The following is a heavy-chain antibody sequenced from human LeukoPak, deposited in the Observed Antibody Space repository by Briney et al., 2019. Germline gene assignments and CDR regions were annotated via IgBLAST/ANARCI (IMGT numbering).Heavy chain of an antibody. Sequence: ASVKVSFKTSGYTFTIYGISWVRQAPGQGLEWMGLISAYGNTNYAQNLQGRVTMTTDTSTSTAYMELRSLRSDDTAVYYCARGIIGYYFDYWGQGTLVPVSS. J-gene: IGHJ4*02. CDR3: ARGIIGYYFDY. V-gene: IGHV1-18*01. CDR2: ISAYGNT. CDR1: GYTFTIYG. D-gene: IGHD2-15*01.